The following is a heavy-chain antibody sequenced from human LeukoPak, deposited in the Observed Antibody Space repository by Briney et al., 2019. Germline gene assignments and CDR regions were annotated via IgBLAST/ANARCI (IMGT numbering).Heavy chain of an antibody. J-gene: IGHJ4*02. CDR2: IYYSGST. CDR3: ARQGQNVLRYFGFDY. Sequence: PSDTLSLSCSVSGGSISSSSYYWDWIRQPPGKGLEWIGSIYYSGSTYSNPSLKSRVTISADTSKNQFSLKLSSVTAADTAVYYCARQGQNVLRYFGFDYWGQGTLVTVSS. V-gene: IGHV4-39*01. D-gene: IGHD3-9*01. CDR1: GGSISSSSYY.